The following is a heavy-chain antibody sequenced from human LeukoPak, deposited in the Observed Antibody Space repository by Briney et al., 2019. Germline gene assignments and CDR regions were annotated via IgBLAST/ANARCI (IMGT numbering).Heavy chain of an antibody. Sequence: GGSLRLSCAASGFTFSSYGMHWVRQAPGKGLEWVAVIWYDGSNKYYADSVKGRFTISRDNSKNTLYLQMNSLRAEDTAVYYCAKDVSTHDYGDPYFDYWGQGTLVTVSS. CDR2: IWYDGSNK. CDR1: GFTFSSYG. J-gene: IGHJ4*02. CDR3: AKDVSTHDYGDPYFDY. D-gene: IGHD4-17*01. V-gene: IGHV3-30*02.